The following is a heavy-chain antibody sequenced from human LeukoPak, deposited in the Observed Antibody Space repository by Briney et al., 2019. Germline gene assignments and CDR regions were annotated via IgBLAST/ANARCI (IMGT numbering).Heavy chain of an antibody. CDR1: GFTFNSYA. D-gene: IGHD6-19*01. Sequence: GGPLRLSCAASGFTFNSYAMSWGRQAPGKGLEWVSGISGGGVGTYYADAVKGRFTISRDNSKNSVFLQMNSLRAEDMAVYYCAARNSNGWYWDYWGQGTLVTVSS. CDR3: AARNSNGWYWDY. V-gene: IGHV3-23*01. CDR2: ISGGGVGT. J-gene: IGHJ4*02.